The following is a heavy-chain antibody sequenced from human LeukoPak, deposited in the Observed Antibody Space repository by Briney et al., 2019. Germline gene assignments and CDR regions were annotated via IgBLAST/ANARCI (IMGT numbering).Heavy chain of an antibody. D-gene: IGHD6-13*01. CDR1: GYTFTSYD. V-gene: IGHV1-8*03. J-gene: IGHJ1*01. CDR2: LNPNSGAT. Sequence: GASVKVSCKASGYTFTSYDINWVRQATGQGPEWMAWLNPNSGATGYAQKFQGRVTITRDTSISTAYMELSSLRSEDTAVYYCARGVRSSWSGDEYFQHWGQGTLVTVSS. CDR3: ARGVRSSWSGDEYFQH.